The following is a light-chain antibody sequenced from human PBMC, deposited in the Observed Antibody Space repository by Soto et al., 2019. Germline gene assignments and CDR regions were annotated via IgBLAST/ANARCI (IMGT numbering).Light chain of an antibody. CDR1: SSDVGGYNY. CDR2: EVS. J-gene: IGLJ1*01. V-gene: IGLV2-14*01. CDR3: SSYTSTNTLAL. Sequence: QSVLTEPASVSGSPGQSITISCAGTSSDVGGYNYVSWYQQHAGKAPKLMIYEVSNRPSGVSNRFSGSKSRDKASLTISGLQAEDEADYYCSSYTSTNTLALFGTGTKVTVL.